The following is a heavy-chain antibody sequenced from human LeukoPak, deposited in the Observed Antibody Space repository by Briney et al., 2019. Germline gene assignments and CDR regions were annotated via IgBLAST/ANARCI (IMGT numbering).Heavy chain of an antibody. J-gene: IGHJ6*02. Sequence: SVKVSCKASGGTFSSYAISWVRQAPGQGLEWMGRIIPILGIANYAQKFQGRVTITADRSTSTAYMELSSLRSEDTAVYYCARDSMRDIVVVPAAIEPYGMDVWGQGTTVTVSS. CDR1: GGTFSSYA. D-gene: IGHD2-2*01. V-gene: IGHV1-69*04. CDR3: ARDSMRDIVVVPAAIEPYGMDV. CDR2: IIPILGIA.